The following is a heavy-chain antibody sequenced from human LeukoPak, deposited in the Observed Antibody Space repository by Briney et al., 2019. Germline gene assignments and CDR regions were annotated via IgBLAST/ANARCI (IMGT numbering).Heavy chain of an antibody. D-gene: IGHD6-19*01. Sequence: GESLKISCKGSGYSFTSYWIGWVRQMPGKGLEWMGIIYPGGSDTRYSPSFQGQVTISADKSISTAYLQWSSLKASDTAMYYCARLGRSSWYDGDSDYWGQGTLVTVSS. CDR1: GYSFTSYW. V-gene: IGHV5-51*01. CDR2: IYPGGSDT. J-gene: IGHJ4*02. CDR3: ARLGRSSWYDGDSDY.